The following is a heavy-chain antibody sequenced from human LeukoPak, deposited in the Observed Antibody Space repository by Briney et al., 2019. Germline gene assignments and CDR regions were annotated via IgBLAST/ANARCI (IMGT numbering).Heavy chain of an antibody. Sequence: PGESLKISCKASGYSFSNYWIGWVRQEPGKGLEWMGIVYPRDSDTRYSPSFQGQVTISADKSISTAYLQWSSLKASDTAVYYCARPGERSRRDWNLDQWGQGTLVTVSS. J-gene: IGHJ4*02. CDR2: VYPRDSDT. CDR3: ARPGERSRRDWNLDQ. V-gene: IGHV5-51*01. CDR1: GYSFSNYW. D-gene: IGHD1-1*01.